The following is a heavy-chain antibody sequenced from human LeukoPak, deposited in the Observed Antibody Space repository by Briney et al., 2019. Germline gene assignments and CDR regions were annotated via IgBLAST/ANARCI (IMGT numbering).Heavy chain of an antibody. CDR2: ITTNGGRP. J-gene: IGHJ6*02. CDR1: GFTFDDYG. V-gene: IGHV3-20*04. Sequence: GRSLRLSCAASGFTFDDYGMSWVRQAPGKGLEWVSGITTNGGRPGYADSVKGRFTISRNNAKNSLYLQMNSLRAEDTALYYCAREAEGNYGGYYYYYYGMDVWGQGTTVTVS. D-gene: IGHD4-23*01. CDR3: AREAEGNYGGYYYYYYGMDV.